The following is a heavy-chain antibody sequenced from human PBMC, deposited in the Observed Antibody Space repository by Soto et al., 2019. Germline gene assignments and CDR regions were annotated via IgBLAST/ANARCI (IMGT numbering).Heavy chain of an antibody. D-gene: IGHD2-15*01. J-gene: IGHJ3*02. CDR2: ISNLGDT. Sequence: EVQLVESGGGLVQPGGSLRLSCTASGFIVSDTYVNWVRQAPGKGLEWVSFISNLGDTHYADSVRGRFSLSRDISDNTLHLQMNNLRVEDTAVYYCAREPRYCRGGSCSITGDAYDIWGQGTMVTVSS. CDR1: GFIVSDTY. V-gene: IGHV3-66*01. CDR3: AREPRYCRGGSCSITGDAYDI.